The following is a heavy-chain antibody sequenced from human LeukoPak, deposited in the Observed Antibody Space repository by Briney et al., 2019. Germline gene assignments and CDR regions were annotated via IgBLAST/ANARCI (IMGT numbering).Heavy chain of an antibody. J-gene: IGHJ4*02. Sequence: SETLSLTCTVSGGSISSGSYYWSWIRQSAGKGLEWIGRIYTSGSTNYNPSLKSRVTISVDTSKNQFSLKLSSVTAADTAVYYCAREDYGDRYYFDYWGQGTLVTVSS. CDR3: AREDYGDRYYFDY. CDR1: GGSISSGSYY. CDR2: IYTSGST. D-gene: IGHD4-17*01. V-gene: IGHV4-61*02.